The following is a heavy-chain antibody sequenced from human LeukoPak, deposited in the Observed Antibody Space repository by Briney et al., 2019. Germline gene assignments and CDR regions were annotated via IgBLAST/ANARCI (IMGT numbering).Heavy chain of an antibody. CDR2: INPNSGGT. Sequence: SVKVSCKASGYTFTGYYMHWVRQAPGQGLEWMGWINPNSGGTNYAQKFQGRVTMTWDTSISTAYMELSRLRSDDTAVYYCASFEVVPAAIHGGWFDPWGQGTLVTVSS. CDR3: ASFEVVPAAIHGGWFDP. V-gene: IGHV1-2*02. J-gene: IGHJ5*02. D-gene: IGHD2-2*02. CDR1: GYTFTGYY.